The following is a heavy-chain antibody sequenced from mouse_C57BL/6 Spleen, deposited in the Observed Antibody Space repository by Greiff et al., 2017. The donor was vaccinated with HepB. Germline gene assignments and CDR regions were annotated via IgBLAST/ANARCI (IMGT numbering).Heavy chain of an antibody. CDR2: IRSKSNNYAT. Sequence: EVKLMESGGGLVQPKGSLKLSCAASGFSFNTYAMNWVRQAPGKGLEWVARIRSKSNNYATYYADSVKDRFTISRDDSESMLYLQMNNLKTEDTAMYYCVRESSPAWFAYWGQGTLVTVSA. CDR3: VRESSPAWFAY. D-gene: IGHD1-1*01. V-gene: IGHV10-1*01. CDR1: GFSFNTYA. J-gene: IGHJ3*01.